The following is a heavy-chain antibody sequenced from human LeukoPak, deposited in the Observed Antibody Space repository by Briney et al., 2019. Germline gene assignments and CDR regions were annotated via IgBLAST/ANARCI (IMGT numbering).Heavy chain of an antibody. Sequence: SETLSLTCTVSGGSISRYFWSWIRQPAGKGLEWIGRIHTSGNTNYNPSLKSRVTMSVDASKNQVSLNLSSVTAADTAAYSCAREQTAARPLDYWGQGNLVTVSS. V-gene: IGHV4-4*07. CDR2: IHTSGNT. D-gene: IGHD6-6*01. J-gene: IGHJ4*02. CDR3: AREQTAARPLDY. CDR1: GGSISRYF.